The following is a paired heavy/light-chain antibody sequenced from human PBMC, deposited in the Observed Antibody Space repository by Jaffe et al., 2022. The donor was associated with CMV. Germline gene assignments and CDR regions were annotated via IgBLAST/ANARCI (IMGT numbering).Heavy chain of an antibody. J-gene: IGHJ4*02. Sequence: QVQLVESGGGLVKPGGSLRLSCAASGFSFLDYYMSWIRQAPGKGLEWVSYTSGSGDNTHYADSVKGRFTISRDNGQRSLYLQMNSLRPDDTAVYYCARGLDLRRNPFDYWGQGTLVTVSS. CDR2: TSGSGDNT. CDR1: GFSFLDYY. V-gene: IGHV3-11*01. D-gene: IGHD1-7*01. CDR3: ARGLDLRRNPFDY.
Light chain of an antibody. Sequence: QSALTQPASVSGSPGQSITISCTGTSSDIGGYEYVSWYQQHPGKIPKLLIYDVTNRPSGVSDRFSGSKSGNTASLTISGLQAEDEADYYCSSYTITSTVVFGGGTQLTVL. V-gene: IGLV2-14*03. CDR2: DVT. J-gene: IGLJ3*02. CDR3: SSYTITSTVV. CDR1: SSDIGGYEY.